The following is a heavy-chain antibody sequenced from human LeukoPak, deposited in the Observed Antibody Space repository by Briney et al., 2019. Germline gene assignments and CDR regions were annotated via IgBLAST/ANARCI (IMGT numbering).Heavy chain of an antibody. V-gene: IGHV3-33*01. CDR1: GFTFSSYG. Sequence: PGGSLRLSCAASGFTFSSYGMHWVRQAPGKGLEWVAVIWYDGSSKYYADSVKGRFTISRDNSKNTLYLQMNSLRAEDTAVYYCARDRAPYSSGWYPFYWGQGTLVTVSS. D-gene: IGHD6-19*01. CDR3: ARDRAPYSSGWYPFY. J-gene: IGHJ4*02. CDR2: IWYDGSSK.